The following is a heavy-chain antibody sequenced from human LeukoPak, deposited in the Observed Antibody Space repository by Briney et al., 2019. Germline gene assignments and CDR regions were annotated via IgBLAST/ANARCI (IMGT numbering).Heavy chain of an antibody. CDR1: GFTFDDYA. CDR3: AKANYDILTGYIDY. J-gene: IGHJ4*02. Sequence: GRSLRLSCAASGFTFDDYAMHWVRQAPGKGLEWVSGISWNSGSIGYADSVKGRFTISRDNAKNSLYPQMNSLRAEDMALYYCAKANYDILTGYIDYWGQGTLVTVSS. D-gene: IGHD3-9*01. V-gene: IGHV3-9*03. CDR2: ISWNSGSI.